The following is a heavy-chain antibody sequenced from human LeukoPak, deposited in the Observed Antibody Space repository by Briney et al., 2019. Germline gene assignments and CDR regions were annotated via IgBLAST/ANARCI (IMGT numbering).Heavy chain of an antibody. CDR3: ARHGIAGAGSDY. V-gene: IGHV4-39*01. CDR1: GGSISTGTYF. Sequence: SETLSLTCTLSGGSISTGTYFWGWIRQPPGKGLGWIGSMSYNSGTTHYNPSLKSRVTISIDTSKNQFSLRLTSVTAPDTAVYYCARHGIAGAGSDYWGQGTLVTVSS. D-gene: IGHD6-13*01. J-gene: IGHJ4*02. CDR2: MSYNSGTT.